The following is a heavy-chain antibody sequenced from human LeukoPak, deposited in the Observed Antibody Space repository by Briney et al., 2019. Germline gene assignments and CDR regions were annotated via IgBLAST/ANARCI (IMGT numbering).Heavy chain of an antibody. Sequence: GGSLRLSCAASGFTFSSYWMHWARQAPGKGLVWVSRIKSDGSNTNYADSVKGRFTISRDNAKNTLHLQMNSLRAEDTAVCYCARGGYYGSGRYYFDSWGQGALVTVSS. CDR1: GFTFSSYW. J-gene: IGHJ4*02. V-gene: IGHV3-74*01. CDR2: IKSDGSNT. D-gene: IGHD3-3*01. CDR3: ARGGYYGSGRYYFDS.